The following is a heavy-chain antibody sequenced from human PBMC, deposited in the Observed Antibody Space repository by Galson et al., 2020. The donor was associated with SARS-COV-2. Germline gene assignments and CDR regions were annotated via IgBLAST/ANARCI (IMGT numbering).Heavy chain of an antibody. D-gene: IGHD2-8*01. J-gene: IGHJ3*02. V-gene: IGHV2-5*02. CDR3: AHRRGGWVTNSGHDACDI. Sequence: KMSGPTLVKPTQTLTLTCSFSGTSLTVSGVHVGWFRQPPGKALEWLALIYWADDKHYNPSLKSRLTITKDTSENQVVLTMTNMDLVDTATYFCAHRRGGWVTNSGHDACDIWGQGTMVTVSS. CDR2: IYWADDK. CDR1: GTSLTVSGVH.